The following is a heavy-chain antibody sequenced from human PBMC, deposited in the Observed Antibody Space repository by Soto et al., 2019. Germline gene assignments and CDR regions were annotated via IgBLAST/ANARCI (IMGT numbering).Heavy chain of an antibody. CDR3: ARAIAVTTPWFDP. Sequence: VHLQESGPGLVKPSQTLSLTCTVSGGSISSGDYYWSWIRQHPGKDLEWIGYTDYSGSTYYNPSLRSRVTISVDTSKNQCSLRLNSVTAADSAVYYCARAIAVTTPWFDPWGQGTLVTVSS. CDR1: GGSISSGDYY. V-gene: IGHV4-31*03. D-gene: IGHD4-17*01. CDR2: TDYSGST. J-gene: IGHJ5*02.